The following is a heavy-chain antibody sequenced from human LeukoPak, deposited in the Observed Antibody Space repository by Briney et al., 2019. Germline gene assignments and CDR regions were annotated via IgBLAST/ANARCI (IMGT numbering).Heavy chain of an antibody. CDR3: AKDLGFDSSGYFDY. D-gene: IGHD3-22*01. V-gene: IGHV3-21*04. J-gene: IGHJ4*02. Sequence: GGSLRLSCAASGFTFSSYSMNWVRQAPGKGLEWVSSISSSSSYIYYADSVKGRFTISRDNSKNTLYLQMNSLRAEDTAVYYCAKDLGFDSSGYFDYWGQGTLVTVSS. CDR2: ISSSSSYI. CDR1: GFTFSSYS.